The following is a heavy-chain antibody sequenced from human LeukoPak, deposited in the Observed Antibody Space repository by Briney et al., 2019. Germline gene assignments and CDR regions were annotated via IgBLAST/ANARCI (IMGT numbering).Heavy chain of an antibody. D-gene: IGHD6-13*01. V-gene: IGHV3-30-3*01. Sequence: GGSLRLSCAASGFTFSSYAMSWVRQAPGKGLEWVAVISYDGSNKYYADSVKGRFTISRDNSKNTLYLQMNSLRAEDTAVYYCARDQYSSSSTEVYWGQGTLVTVSS. CDR3: ARDQYSSSSTEVY. CDR1: GFTFSSYA. J-gene: IGHJ4*02. CDR2: ISYDGSNK.